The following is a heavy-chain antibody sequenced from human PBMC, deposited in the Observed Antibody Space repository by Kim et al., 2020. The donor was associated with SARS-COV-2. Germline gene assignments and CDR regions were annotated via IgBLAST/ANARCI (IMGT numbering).Heavy chain of an antibody. CDR2: ISSSGSTI. CDR1: GFTFSSYE. V-gene: IGHV3-48*03. CDR3: AREYSSSWYHYYYYGMDV. D-gene: IGHD6-13*01. Sequence: GGSLRLSCAASGFTFSSYEMNWVRQAPGKGLEWVSYISSSGSTIYYADSVKGRFTISRDNAKNSLYLQMNSLRAEDTAVYYCAREYSSSWYHYYYYGMDVWGQGTTVTVSS. J-gene: IGHJ6*02.